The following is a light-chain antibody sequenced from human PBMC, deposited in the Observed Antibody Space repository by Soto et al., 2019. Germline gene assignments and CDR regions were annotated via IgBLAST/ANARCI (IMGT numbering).Light chain of an antibody. Sequence: EIVLTQSPATLSLSPGERATLSCRASQSVSSYLAWYQQKPGQAPRLLLYDASNRATGIPARFSGSGSGTDFTLTISSLEPEDFAVYYCQQRGSWPITFGQGTRLEIK. V-gene: IGKV3-11*01. J-gene: IGKJ5*01. CDR2: DAS. CDR1: QSVSSY. CDR3: QQRGSWPIT.